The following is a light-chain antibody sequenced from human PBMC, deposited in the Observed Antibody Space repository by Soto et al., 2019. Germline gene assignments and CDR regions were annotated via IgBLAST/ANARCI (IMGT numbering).Light chain of an antibody. CDR1: QSVSSY. CDR3: QQRSNWPPLT. V-gene: IGKV3-11*01. CDR2: DAS. Sequence: EIVLTQSPATLSLSPGERATLSCRASQSVSSYLAWYQQKPGQAPRLLIYDASNRATGIPARFSGSGSGTDFTLTISTLEPEDFAVYYCQQRSNWPPLTFCGGNKVEIK. J-gene: IGKJ4*01.